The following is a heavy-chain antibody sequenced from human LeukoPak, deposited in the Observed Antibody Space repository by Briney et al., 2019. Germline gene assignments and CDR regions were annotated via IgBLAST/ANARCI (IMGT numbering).Heavy chain of an antibody. D-gene: IGHD3-22*01. J-gene: IGHJ4*02. CDR3: VKGGYYDSSGYHPEGN. Sequence: GGSLRLSCSASGFTFSSYAMHWVRQAPGKGLEYVSAISSNGGSTYYADSVKGRFTISRDNSKNTLYLQMGSLRAEDTAVYYCVKGGYYDSSGYHPEGNWGQGTLVTVSS. V-gene: IGHV3-64D*06. CDR1: GFTFSSYA. CDR2: ISSNGGST.